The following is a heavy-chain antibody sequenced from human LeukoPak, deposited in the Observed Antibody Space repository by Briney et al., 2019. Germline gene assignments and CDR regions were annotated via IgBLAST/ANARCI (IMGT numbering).Heavy chain of an antibody. CDR3: AKTYYSGYALSYYYYMDV. J-gene: IGHJ6*03. CDR2: ISGSGGST. Sequence: GGSLRLSCAASGFTFSSYGRSCVRQAPGKGLEWFSAISGSGGSTFYADSVKGRFTIYRDNSKNTLYLQMNSLRAEDTAVYYCAKTYYSGYALSYYYYMDVWGKGTTVTISS. D-gene: IGHD5-12*01. V-gene: IGHV3-23*01. CDR1: GFTFSSYG.